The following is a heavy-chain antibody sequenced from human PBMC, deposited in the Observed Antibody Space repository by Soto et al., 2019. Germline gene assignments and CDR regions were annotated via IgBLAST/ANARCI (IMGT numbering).Heavy chain of an antibody. Sequence: SETLSLTCTVSGVSISSGGYYWNWIRQHPGKGLEWIGYSYYSGNTYYNPSLKSRVTISVDTSKNQFSLRLSSMTAADTAVYYCARGDYQYSIDYWGQGTLVTVSS. J-gene: IGHJ4*02. CDR1: GVSISSGGYY. D-gene: IGHD2-2*01. V-gene: IGHV4-31*02. CDR3: ARGDYQYSIDY. CDR2: SYYSGNT.